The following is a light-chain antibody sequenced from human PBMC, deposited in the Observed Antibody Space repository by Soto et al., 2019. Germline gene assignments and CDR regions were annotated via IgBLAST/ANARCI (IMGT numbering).Light chain of an antibody. Sequence: DIQMTQSPSSVSASVGDRVSITCQASPDMSYWLTWYQQKPGKAPKLLIYAASSLQSGVPSRFSGSGSGTDFTLTISSLQPEDFATYYCQQGNSFPLTFGPGTKVDI. CDR3: QQGNSFPLT. J-gene: IGKJ3*01. CDR1: PDMSYW. CDR2: AAS. V-gene: IGKV1D-12*01.